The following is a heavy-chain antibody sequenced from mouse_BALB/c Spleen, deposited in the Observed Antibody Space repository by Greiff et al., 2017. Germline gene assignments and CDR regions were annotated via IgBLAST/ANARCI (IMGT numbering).Heavy chain of an antibody. Sequence: EVQLQQSGPELVKPGASVKIPCKASGYTFTDYNMDWVKQSHGKSLEWIGDINPNNGGTIYNQKFKGKATLTVDKSSSTAYMELRSLTSEDTAVYYCARVPTTTEAMDYWGQGTSVTVSS. V-gene: IGHV1-18*01. D-gene: IGHD1-1*01. CDR3: ARVPTTTEAMDY. CDR1: GYTFTDYN. CDR2: INPNNGGT. J-gene: IGHJ4*01.